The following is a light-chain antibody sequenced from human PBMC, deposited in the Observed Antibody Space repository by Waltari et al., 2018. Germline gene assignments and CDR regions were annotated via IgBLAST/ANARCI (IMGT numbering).Light chain of an antibody. CDR3: AAWEDSLYGV. CDR2: RNN. J-gene: IGLJ3*02. V-gene: IGLV1-47*01. CDR1: NSNIGKYN. Sequence: QSVLTQPPSASGTPGQRVTISCSGSNSNIGKYNVYWYQQVPGTAPKLLIYRNNQRPSGVPYRFSVSKSDTSASLAISGLRSDYEADYYCAAWEDSLYGVFGGGTKLTVL.